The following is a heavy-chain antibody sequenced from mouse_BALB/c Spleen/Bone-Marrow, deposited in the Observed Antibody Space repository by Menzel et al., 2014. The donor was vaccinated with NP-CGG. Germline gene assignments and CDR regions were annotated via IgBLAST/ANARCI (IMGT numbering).Heavy chain of an antibody. V-gene: IGHV1-26*01. CDR3: ARSRAMDY. CDR2: INPNNGNV. Sequence: EVQLQQSGPDLVKPGASVKMSCKASGYTFTDYYVKWVRLSHGKRLEWIGDINPNNGNVFYNEKLKGKASLTVDKSSTSAYMQLNSLTSEDSAVYYCARSRAMDYWGQGTSVTVSS. CDR1: GYTFTDYY. J-gene: IGHJ4*01.